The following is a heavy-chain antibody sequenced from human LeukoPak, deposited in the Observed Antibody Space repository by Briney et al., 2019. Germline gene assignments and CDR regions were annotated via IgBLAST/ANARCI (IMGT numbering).Heavy chain of an antibody. Sequence: SETLSLTCAVYGGSFSGYYWSWIRQPPGKGLEWIGEINDSESTNYNPSLKSRVTISVDTSKNQFSLKLSSVTAADTAMYYCARETAAAGSFIAINDYWGQGTLVTVSS. CDR1: GGSFSGYY. J-gene: IGHJ4*02. D-gene: IGHD6-13*01. CDR3: ARETAAAGSFIAINDY. V-gene: IGHV4-34*01. CDR2: INDSEST.